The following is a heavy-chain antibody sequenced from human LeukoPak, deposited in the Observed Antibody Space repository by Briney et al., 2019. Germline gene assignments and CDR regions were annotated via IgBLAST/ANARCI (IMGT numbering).Heavy chain of an antibody. CDR1: GFTFSSYA. J-gene: IGHJ4*02. CDR2: IGTSSDSI. V-gene: IGHV3-21*01. D-gene: IGHD3-22*01. CDR3: AREKAYYYDSSGYPDY. Sequence: GGSLRLSCAASGFTFSSYAMSWVRQAPGKGLEWVSSIGTSSDSIYYADSVKGRFTISRDNAKNSLYLQMNSLRAEDTAVYYCAREKAYYYDSSGYPDYWGQGTLVTVSS.